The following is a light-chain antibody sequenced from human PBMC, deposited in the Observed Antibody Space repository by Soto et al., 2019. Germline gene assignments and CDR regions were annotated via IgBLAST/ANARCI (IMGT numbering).Light chain of an antibody. CDR2: GAS. Sequence: ETVMTQSPATLSVSPGERATLSCRASQTIANNLAWYQQRPGQAPRLLIYGASTRATGIPARFSGSGSGTEFTLTISSLQSEDFAIYYCQQYNNWPPYTFGQGTKQEIK. CDR3: QQYNNWPPYT. J-gene: IGKJ2*01. CDR1: QTIANN. V-gene: IGKV3-15*01.